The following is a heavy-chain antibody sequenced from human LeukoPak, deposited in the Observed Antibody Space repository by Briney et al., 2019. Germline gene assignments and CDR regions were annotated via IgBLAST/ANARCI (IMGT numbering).Heavy chain of an antibody. Sequence: GGSLRLSCAASGFAFSSYGMHWVRQAPGKGLEWVAVISYDGNNKYYADSVKGRFIISRDNSNNTLSLQVNSLRAEDTAVYYCAKDLYYGVVGATPPGFDPWGQGTLVTVSS. CDR3: AKDLYYGVVGATPPGFDP. CDR1: GFAFSSYG. CDR2: ISYDGNNK. J-gene: IGHJ5*02. V-gene: IGHV3-30*18. D-gene: IGHD2-15*01.